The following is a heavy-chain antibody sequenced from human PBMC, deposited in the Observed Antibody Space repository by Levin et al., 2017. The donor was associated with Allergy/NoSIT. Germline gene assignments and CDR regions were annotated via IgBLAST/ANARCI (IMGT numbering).Heavy chain of an antibody. CDR1: GFTFSSYS. Sequence: GGSLRLSCAASGFTFSSYSMNWVRQAPGKGLEWVSSISSSSSYIYYADSVKGRFTISRDNAKNSLYLQMNSLRAEDTAVYYCARDLGATVTTLWSDGMDVWGQGTTVTVSS. CDR2: ISSSSSYI. V-gene: IGHV3-21*01. J-gene: IGHJ6*02. CDR3: ARDLGATVTTLWSDGMDV. D-gene: IGHD4-17*01.